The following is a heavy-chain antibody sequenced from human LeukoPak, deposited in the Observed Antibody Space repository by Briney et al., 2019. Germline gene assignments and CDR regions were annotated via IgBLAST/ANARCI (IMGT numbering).Heavy chain of an antibody. CDR3: ARQADIVVVPAAYNWFDP. CDR2: FYHSGST. Sequence: PSETLSLTCAVSGYSISSGYYWGWIRQPPGKGLEWIGSFYHSGSTYYNPSLKSRVTMSVDTSKNQFSLKLSSVTAADTAVYYCARQADIVVVPAAYNWFDPWGQGTLVTVSS. J-gene: IGHJ5*02. D-gene: IGHD2-2*01. V-gene: IGHV4-38-2*01. CDR1: GYSISSGYY.